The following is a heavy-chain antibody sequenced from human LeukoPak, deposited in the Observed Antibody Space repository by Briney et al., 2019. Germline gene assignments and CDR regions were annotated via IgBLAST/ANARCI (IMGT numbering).Heavy chain of an antibody. J-gene: IGHJ4*02. D-gene: IGHD4-23*01. CDR1: GFTFSSYG. CDR2: IRYDGSNK. V-gene: IGHV3-30*02. Sequence: GGSLRLSCAASGFTFSSYGMHWVRQAPGKGLEWVAFIRYDGSNKYYADSVKGRFTISRDNFKNTLYLQMNSLRAEDTAVYYCSKGSVATFDYWGQGTLVTVSS. CDR3: SKGSVATFDY.